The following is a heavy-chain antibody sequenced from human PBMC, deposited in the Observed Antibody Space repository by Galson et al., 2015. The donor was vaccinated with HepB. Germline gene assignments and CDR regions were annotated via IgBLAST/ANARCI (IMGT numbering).Heavy chain of an antibody. CDR1: GFTFSSYS. CDR2: ISSSSSTI. D-gene: IGHD3-10*01. V-gene: IGHV3-48*01. J-gene: IGHJ5*02. CDR3: ARDGAAPYYYGSGSYNWFDP. Sequence: SLRLSCAASGFTFSSYSMNWVRQAPGKGLEWVSYISSSSSTIYYADSVKGRFTISRDNAKNSLYLQMNSLRAEDTAVYYCARDGAAPYYYGSGSYNWFDPWGQGTLVTVSS.